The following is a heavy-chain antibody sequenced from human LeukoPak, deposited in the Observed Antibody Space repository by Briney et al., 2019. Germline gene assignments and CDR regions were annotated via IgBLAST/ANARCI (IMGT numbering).Heavy chain of an antibody. CDR3: AKDDAWLRFGE. CDR1: GFTFSSYG. V-gene: IGHV3-23*01. Sequence: GGSLRLSCAASGFTFSSYGMSWVRQAPGKGLEWVSAISGSGDTTYYADSVKGRFTISRDNSKNTLYLEVISLTAEDTAVYYCAKDDAWLRFGEWSQGTLVTVSS. CDR2: ISGSGDTT. J-gene: IGHJ4*02. D-gene: IGHD3-10*01.